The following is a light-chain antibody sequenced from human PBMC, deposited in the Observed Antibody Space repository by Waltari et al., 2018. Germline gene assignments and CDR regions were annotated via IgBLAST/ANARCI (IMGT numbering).Light chain of an antibody. CDR2: GAS. Sequence: ELVMTQSPATLSVSPGERATLSCRASQSVSSNLAWYQQKPGQAPRLLIFGASTRPTGIPARFSGSGSGTEFTLTISSLQSEDFAIYYCQQYNNWPYTFGQGTKLEIK. CDR3: QQYNNWPYT. J-gene: IGKJ2*01. V-gene: IGKV3-15*01. CDR1: QSVSSN.